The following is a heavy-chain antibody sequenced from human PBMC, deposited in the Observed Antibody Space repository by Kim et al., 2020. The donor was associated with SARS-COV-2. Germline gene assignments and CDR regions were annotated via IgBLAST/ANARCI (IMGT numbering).Heavy chain of an antibody. CDR2: ISAYNGNT. Sequence: ASVKVSCKASGYTFTSYGISWVRQAPGQGLEWMGWISAYNGNTNYAQKLQGRVTMTTDTSTSTAYMELRSLRSDDTAVYYCASGNKYDFWSGYKYWGQGTLVTVSS. V-gene: IGHV1-18*01. D-gene: IGHD3-3*01. CDR3: ASGNKYDFWSGYKY. J-gene: IGHJ4*02. CDR1: GYTFTSYG.